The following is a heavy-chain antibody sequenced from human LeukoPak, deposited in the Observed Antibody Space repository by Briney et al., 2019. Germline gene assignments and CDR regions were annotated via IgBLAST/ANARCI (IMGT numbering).Heavy chain of an antibody. CDR3: ARLFDS. V-gene: IGHV4-39*01. CDR2: INYSGTT. CDR1: GGAITNDNFY. J-gene: IGHJ4*02. Sequence: SETLSLTCTVSGGAITNDNFYWGWVRQPPGKGLEWVVSINYSGTTYYNPSLRSRLSISVDTSRTQLFLTLNSVTAADTAVYYCARLFDSWGRGILVTVSS.